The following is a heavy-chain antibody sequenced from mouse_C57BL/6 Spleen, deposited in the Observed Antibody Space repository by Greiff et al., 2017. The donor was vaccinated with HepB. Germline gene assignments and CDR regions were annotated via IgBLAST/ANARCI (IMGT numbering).Heavy chain of an antibody. D-gene: IGHD3-1*01. J-gene: IGHJ3*01. CDR3: ARSGDPWFAY. CDR2: IDPSDSYT. Sequence: VQLQQPGAELVKPGASVKLSCKASGYTFTSYWMQWVKQRPGQGLEWIGEIDPSDSYTNYNQKLKGKATLTVDTSSSTAYMQLSSLTSEDSAVYYCARSGDPWFAYWGQGTLVTVSA. CDR1: GYTFTSYW. V-gene: IGHV1-50*01.